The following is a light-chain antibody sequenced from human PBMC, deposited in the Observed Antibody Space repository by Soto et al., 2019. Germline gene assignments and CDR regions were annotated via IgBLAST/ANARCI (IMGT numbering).Light chain of an antibody. J-gene: IGKJ5*01. CDR1: QSFSSN. CDR3: QQYNNWPIT. Sequence: ESVMTQSPATLSVSPGERATLSCMASQSFSSNLAWYQQKPGQAPRLLIYGASTRATGIPARFSGSGSGTEFTLTISSLQSEDFAVYYCQQYNNWPITFGQGTRLEI. CDR2: GAS. V-gene: IGKV3-15*01.